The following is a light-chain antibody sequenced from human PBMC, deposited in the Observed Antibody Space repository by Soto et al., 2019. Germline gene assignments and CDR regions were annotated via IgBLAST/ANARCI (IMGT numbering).Light chain of an antibody. J-gene: IGKJ4*01. CDR2: KAS. Sequence: DIQMTQSPSTLSASVGDRVSITYRASQTINNLMAWYQQKPGQAPKLLIYKASNLETGVPSRFSGSGSGTEFTLTISSLQPDDFATYYCQQYSSYPSLTFXGGTKVDIK. CDR1: QTINNL. CDR3: QQYSSYPSLT. V-gene: IGKV1-5*03.